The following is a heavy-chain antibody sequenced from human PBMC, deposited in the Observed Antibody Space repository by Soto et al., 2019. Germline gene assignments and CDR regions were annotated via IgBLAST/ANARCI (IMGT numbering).Heavy chain of an antibody. CDR1: GYTFTSYG. CDR3: ATLDSGFWSGYSIRPPADY. CDR2: ISAYNGNT. Sequence: ASVKVSCKASGYTFTSYGISWVRQAPGQGLEWMGWISAYNGNTNYAQKLQGRVTMTTDTSTRTAYMELRSLRSDDTAVYYCATLDSGFWSGYSIRPPADYWGQGTLVTVSS. V-gene: IGHV1-18*01. D-gene: IGHD3-3*01. J-gene: IGHJ4*02.